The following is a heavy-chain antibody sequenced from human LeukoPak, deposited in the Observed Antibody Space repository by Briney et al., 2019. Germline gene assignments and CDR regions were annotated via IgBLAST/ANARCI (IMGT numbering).Heavy chain of an antibody. V-gene: IGHV3-53*01. Sequence: GGSLRLSCAASGFTFSDYYMSWVRQAPGKGLEWVSVIYSGGSTYYADSVKGRFTISRDNSKNTLYLQMNSLRAEDTAVYYCARRLLYWGQGTLVTVSS. D-gene: IGHD4/OR15-4a*01. CDR2: IYSGGST. CDR1: GFTFSDYY. J-gene: IGHJ4*02. CDR3: ARRLLY.